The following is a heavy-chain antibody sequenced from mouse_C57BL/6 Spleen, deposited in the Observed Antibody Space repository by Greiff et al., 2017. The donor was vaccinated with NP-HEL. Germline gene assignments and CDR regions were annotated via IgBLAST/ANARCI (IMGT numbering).Heavy chain of an antibody. CDR3: AREGYDGRPYAMDY. V-gene: IGHV1-59*01. D-gene: IGHD2-2*01. J-gene: IGHJ4*01. CDR2: IDPSDSYT. Sequence: QVQLQQSGAELVRPGTSVKLSCKASGYTFTSYWMHWVKQRPGQGLEWIGVIDPSDSYTNYNQKFKGKATLTVDTSSSTAYMQLSSLTSEDSAVYYCAREGYDGRPYAMDYWGQGTSVTVSS. CDR1: GYTFTSYW.